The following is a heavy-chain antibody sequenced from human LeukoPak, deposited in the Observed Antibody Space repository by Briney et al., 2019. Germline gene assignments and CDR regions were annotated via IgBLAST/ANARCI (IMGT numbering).Heavy chain of an antibody. CDR3: ARGNKGEYSSGWNGVDY. CDR2: IYTSGST. CDR1: GGSISSGSYY. Sequence: PSQTLSLTCTVSGGSISSGSYYWSWIRQPAGKGLEWIGRIYTSGSTNYNPSLKSRVTISVDTSKNQFSLKLSSVTAADTAVYYCARGNKGEYSSGWNGVDYWGQGTLVAVSS. D-gene: IGHD6-19*01. V-gene: IGHV4-61*02. J-gene: IGHJ4*02.